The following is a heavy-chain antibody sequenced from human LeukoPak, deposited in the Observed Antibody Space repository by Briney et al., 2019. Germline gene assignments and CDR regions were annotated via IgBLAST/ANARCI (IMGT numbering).Heavy chain of an antibody. CDR1: GFTFSNFG. D-gene: IGHD6-19*01. V-gene: IGHV3-73*01. CDR3: TRRSDSSGWYYFDY. CDR2: IRSKANSYAT. Sequence: GGSLRLSCAASGFTFSNFGMSWVRQAPGKGLEWVGRIRSKANSYATAYAASVKGRFTISRDDSKNTAYLQMNSLKTEDTAVYYCTRRSDSSGWYYFDYWGQGTLVTVSS. J-gene: IGHJ4*02.